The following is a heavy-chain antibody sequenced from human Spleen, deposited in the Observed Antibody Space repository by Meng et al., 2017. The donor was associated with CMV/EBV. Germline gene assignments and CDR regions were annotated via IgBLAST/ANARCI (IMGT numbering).Heavy chain of an antibody. CDR2: TYMSGDT. CDR1: GFTVSSNY. J-gene: IGHJ4*02. Sequence: GGSLRLSCAASGFTVSSNYVSWVRQAPGKGPEWVSITYMSGDTYTAESVRGRFTVSRDNSKNTFYLQMNSLIAEDSAVYYCTTSTVVNVGEYWGRGSLVNRLL. V-gene: IGHV3-66*03. D-gene: IGHD4-23*01. CDR3: TTSTVVNVGEY.